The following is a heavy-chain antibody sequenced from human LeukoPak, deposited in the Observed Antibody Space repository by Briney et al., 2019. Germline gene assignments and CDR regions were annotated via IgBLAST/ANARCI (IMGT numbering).Heavy chain of an antibody. CDR3: ARVTTGSTTLDS. CDR1: GASISSSIHY. V-gene: IGHV4-39*02. D-gene: IGHD1-1*01. CDR2: VYYSGGT. Sequence: SETLSLTCAVSGASISSSIHYWGWVRQPPGKGLEWIGSVYYSGGTYYNPSLESRLTISEDTSNNRFSLKLKSVTAADTAVFYCARVTTGSTTLDSWGQGILVTVSS. J-gene: IGHJ5*01.